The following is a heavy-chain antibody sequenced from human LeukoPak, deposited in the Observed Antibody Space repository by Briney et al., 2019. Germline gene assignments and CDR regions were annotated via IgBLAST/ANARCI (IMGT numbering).Heavy chain of an antibody. Sequence: ASVKVSCKASGYTFTDYYMHWVRQAPGQGLEWMGWINSNSGGTNYAQKFQGRVTMTRDTSISTANMELSRLRSDDTAVYYCARVFSIFGVARDYYYMDVWGKGTTVTVSS. J-gene: IGHJ6*03. CDR3: ARVFSIFGVARDYYYMDV. CDR2: INSNSGGT. V-gene: IGHV1-2*02. D-gene: IGHD3-3*01. CDR1: GYTFTDYY.